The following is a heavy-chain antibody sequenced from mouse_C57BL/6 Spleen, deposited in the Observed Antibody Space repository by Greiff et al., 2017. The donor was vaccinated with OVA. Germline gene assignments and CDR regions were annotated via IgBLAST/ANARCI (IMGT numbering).Heavy chain of an antibody. CDR2: ISSGRRPI. CDR3: ARTENYAMDY. V-gene: IGHV5-17*01. Sequence: EVQLVEPGGGLVKPGGSLTLSCAASGFTFSDSGMHWVRQAPEKGLEWVAYISSGRRPIYYADTVKGRFTRSRDNAKNTLFLQMTSLRSEDTAMYYCARTENYAMDYWGQGTSVTVSS. J-gene: IGHJ4*01. CDR1: GFTFSDSG.